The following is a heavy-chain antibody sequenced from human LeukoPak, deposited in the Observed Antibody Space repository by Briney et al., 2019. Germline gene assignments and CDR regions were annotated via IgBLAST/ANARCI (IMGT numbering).Heavy chain of an antibody. CDR1: GGSISSYY. J-gene: IGHJ4*02. Sequence: SETLSLTCTVSGGSISSYYWSWIRQPPGKGLEWIGYIYYSGSTNYNPSLKSRVTISVDTSKNQFSLKLSSVTAADTAVYYCAREGPHLGSYSDYWGQGTLVTVSS. D-gene: IGHD3-10*01. CDR2: IYYSGST. V-gene: IGHV4-59*01. CDR3: AREGPHLGSYSDY.